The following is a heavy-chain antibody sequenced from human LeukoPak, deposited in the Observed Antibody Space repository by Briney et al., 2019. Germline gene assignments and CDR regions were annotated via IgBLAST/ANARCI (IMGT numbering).Heavy chain of an antibody. CDR1: GFTFSSYA. CDR2: ISGSGGST. V-gene: IGHV3-23*01. J-gene: IGHJ1*01. D-gene: IGHD3-22*01. CDR3: AKAAIQNSSGYKSGQH. Sequence: GGSLRLSCAASGFTFSSYAMSWVRQAPGKGLEWVSAISGSGGSTYYADSVKGRFTISRDNSKNTLYLQMNSLRAEDTAVYYCAKAAIQNSSGYKSGQHRGQGTLVTVSS.